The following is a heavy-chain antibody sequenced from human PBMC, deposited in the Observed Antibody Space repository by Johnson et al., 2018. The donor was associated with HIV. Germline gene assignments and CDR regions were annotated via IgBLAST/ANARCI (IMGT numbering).Heavy chain of an antibody. J-gene: IGHJ3*02. CDR3: AREESSPGGVAFDI. V-gene: IGHV3-64*01. Sequence: VQLVESGGGLVHPGGSLRLSCVASGFTFSRYAIHWVRQAPGKGLEYVSGISSNGGSTSYAHSVKGRFIISRDNSKNTLYLQMGSLRAEDMAVYYCAREESSPGGVAFDIWGQGTMVTVSS. D-gene: IGHD3-16*01. CDR2: ISSNGGST. CDR1: GFTFSRYA.